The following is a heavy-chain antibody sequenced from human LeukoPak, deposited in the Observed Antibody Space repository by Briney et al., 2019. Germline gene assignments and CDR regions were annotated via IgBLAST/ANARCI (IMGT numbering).Heavy chain of an antibody. CDR3: AKDEEYCSSTSCYGDY. CDR1: GFTFSSYA. D-gene: IGHD2-2*01. CDR2: ISGSGGST. Sequence: GGSLRLSCAASGFTFSSYAMSWVRQAPGKGLEWVSAISGSGGSTYYADSVKGRFTISRDNSKNTLYLQMNSLRAEDTAVYYCAKDEEYCSSTSCYGDYWGQGTLVTVSS. J-gene: IGHJ4*02. V-gene: IGHV3-23*01.